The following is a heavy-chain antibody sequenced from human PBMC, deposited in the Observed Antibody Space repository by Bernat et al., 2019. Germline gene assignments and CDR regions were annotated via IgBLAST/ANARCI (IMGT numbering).Heavy chain of an antibody. Sequence: QVQLVESGGGVVQPGRSLRLSCAASGFTFSSYGMHWVRQAPGKGLEWGAVIWYDGSNKYYADSVKGRFTISRDKSKNTLYLQMNSLRAEDTAVYYCARAGITFGGGPFRPPGVHDYWGQGTLVTVSS. D-gene: IGHD3-16*01. V-gene: IGHV3-33*01. CDR2: IWYDGSNK. J-gene: IGHJ4*02. CDR1: GFTFSSYG. CDR3: ARAGITFGGGPFRPPGVHDY.